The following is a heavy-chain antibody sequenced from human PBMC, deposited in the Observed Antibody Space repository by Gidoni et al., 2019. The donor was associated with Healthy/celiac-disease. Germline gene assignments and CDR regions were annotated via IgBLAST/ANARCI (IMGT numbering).Heavy chain of an antibody. D-gene: IGHD6-19*01. V-gene: IGHV3-30*18. J-gene: IGHJ4*02. CDR1: VFTFSSYG. Sequence: QVQLVESGGGVVQPGRSLRLSCAASVFTFSSYGIHWVRQAPGKGLEWVAVISYDGSNKYYADSVKGRFTISRDNSKNTLYLQMNSLRAEDTAVYYCAKDEERGAVAGTGYFDYWGQGTLVTVSS. CDR3: AKDEERGAVAGTGYFDY. CDR2: ISYDGSNK.